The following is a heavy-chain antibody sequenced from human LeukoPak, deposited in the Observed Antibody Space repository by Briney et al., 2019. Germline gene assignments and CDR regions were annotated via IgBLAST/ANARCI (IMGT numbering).Heavy chain of an antibody. Sequence: GGSLRLSCAASGFTFSTYGMHWVRQAPGKGLEWVTFLYYDGSNKYYADSVKGRFTISRDNSKNTLYLQMNSLRAEDTAVYYCAKVKSITIFGVPPGDAFDIWGQGTMVTVSS. V-gene: IGHV3-30*02. CDR3: AKVKSITIFGVPPGDAFDI. CDR2: LYYDGSNK. J-gene: IGHJ3*02. D-gene: IGHD3-3*01. CDR1: GFTFSTYG.